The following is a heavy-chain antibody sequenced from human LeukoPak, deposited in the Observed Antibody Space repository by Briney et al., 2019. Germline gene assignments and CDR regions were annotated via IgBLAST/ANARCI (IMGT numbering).Heavy chain of an antibody. D-gene: IGHD2-21*01. CDR2: IIPIFGTA. CDR3: ARGASYYYGMDV. CDR1: GGTFSSYA. V-gene: IGHV1-69*13. J-gene: IGHJ6*02. Sequence: GASVKVPCKASGGTFSSYAISWVRQAPGQGLEWMGGIIPIFGTANYAQKFQGRVTITADESTSTAYMELSSLRSEDTAVYYCARGASYYYGMDVWGQGTTVTVTS.